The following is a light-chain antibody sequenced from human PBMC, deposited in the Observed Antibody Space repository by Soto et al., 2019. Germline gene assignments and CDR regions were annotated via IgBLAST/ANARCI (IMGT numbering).Light chain of an antibody. CDR2: DAS. Sequence: DIQMTQFPSTLSASVGDRVTITCRASQTTNTWLAWYQQKPGTAPKLLIYDASSLEGGVPSRFSASGSGTEFTLTISSLLPDDLATYYCQQYISYPYTFGQGTKVEI. V-gene: IGKV1-5*01. J-gene: IGKJ2*01. CDR3: QQYISYPYT. CDR1: QTTNTW.